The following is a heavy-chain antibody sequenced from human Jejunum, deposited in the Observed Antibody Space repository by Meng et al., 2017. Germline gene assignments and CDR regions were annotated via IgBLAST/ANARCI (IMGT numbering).Heavy chain of an antibody. J-gene: IGHJ4*02. CDR2: VFHTGSS. V-gene: IGHV4-4*02. CDR1: GGSISSTNW. Sequence: VQLQEAGPGLVKPSGTLSLTCAVSGGSISSTNWWSWVRQPPGKGPEWIGDVFHTGSSNYSPSLRSRVTISVDKSKNLFSLKLDSVTAADAAVYYCARDPRTNWASRFFDNWGQGTLVTVSS. D-gene: IGHD1/OR15-1a*01. CDR3: ARDPRTNWASRFFDN.